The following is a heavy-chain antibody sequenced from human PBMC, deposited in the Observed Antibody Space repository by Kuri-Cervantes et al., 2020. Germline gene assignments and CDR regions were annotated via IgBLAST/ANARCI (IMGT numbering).Heavy chain of an antibody. V-gene: IGHV3-30*14. CDR1: GFTFSSYA. Sequence: GGSLRLSCAASGFTFSSYAMHWVRQAPGKGLEWVAVISYDGSNKYYADSVKGRFTISRDNSKNTLYLQLNSLRVEDTAIYYCARDPGHRNGMDVWGQGTTVTVSS. CDR2: ISYDGSNK. CDR3: ARDPGHRNGMDV. J-gene: IGHJ6*02.